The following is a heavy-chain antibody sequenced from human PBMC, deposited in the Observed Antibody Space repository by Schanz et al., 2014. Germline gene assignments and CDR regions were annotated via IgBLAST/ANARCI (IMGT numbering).Heavy chain of an antibody. Sequence: VHLEESGGGVVQPGRSLRLSCAASGFTFHTYDMHWVRQAPGKGLEWVAQISHDGHRDFYADSVKGRFTVSRDNNWKTLSLQMNSLRSDDTAIYHCARENSSGYSPAVTYYIDVWGKGTTXTVSS. CDR1: GFTFHTYD. D-gene: IGHD3-22*01. J-gene: IGHJ6*03. CDR3: ARENSSGYSPAVTYYIDV. CDR2: ISHDGHRD. V-gene: IGHV3-30-3*01.